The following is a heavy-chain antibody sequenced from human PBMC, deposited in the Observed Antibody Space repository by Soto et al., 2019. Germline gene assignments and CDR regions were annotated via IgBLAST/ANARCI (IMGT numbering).Heavy chain of an antibody. CDR1: GYTFTSYA. D-gene: IGHD3-3*01. J-gene: IGHJ6*02. CDR3: ASITIFGVVIIGYYYGMDV. V-gene: IGHV1-3*01. CDR2: INAGNGNT. Sequence: ASVKVSCKASGYTFTSYAMHWVRQAPGQRLEWMGWINAGNGNTKYSQKFQGRVTITRDTSASTAYMELSSLRSEDTAVYYCASITIFGVVIIGYYYGMDVWGQGTTVT.